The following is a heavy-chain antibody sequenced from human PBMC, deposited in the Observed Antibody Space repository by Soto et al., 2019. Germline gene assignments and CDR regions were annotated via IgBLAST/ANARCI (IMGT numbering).Heavy chain of an antibody. D-gene: IGHD6-19*01. CDR2: IKQDGSET. Sequence: EVQLVESGGGLVQPGGSLRLSCAVSGFTFSNYWMNWVRQAPGKGLEWVAIIKQDGSETHYVVSVRGRFTISRDKDKNSVYLQMSSLRAEDTAVYYCTGSSGWRLDYWGQGTLVTVSS. J-gene: IGHJ4*02. CDR3: TGSSGWRLDY. CDR1: GFTFSNYW. V-gene: IGHV3-7*01.